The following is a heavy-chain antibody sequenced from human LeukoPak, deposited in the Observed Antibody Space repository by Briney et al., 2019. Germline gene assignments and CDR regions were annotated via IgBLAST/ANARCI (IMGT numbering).Heavy chain of an antibody. J-gene: IGHJ5*02. Sequence: GASVKVSCKASGYTFTGYYMHWVRQAPGQGLEWMGWINPNSGDTNYAQKFQGRVTMTRDTSISTAYMELNSLISDDTAVYYCVRCPGGFYWFDPWGQGTLVTVS. D-gene: IGHD3-10*01. CDR2: INPNSGDT. V-gene: IGHV1-2*02. CDR1: GYTFTGYY. CDR3: VRCPGGFYWFDP.